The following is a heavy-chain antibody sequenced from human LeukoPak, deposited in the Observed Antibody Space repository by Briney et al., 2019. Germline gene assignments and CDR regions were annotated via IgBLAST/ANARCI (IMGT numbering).Heavy chain of an antibody. V-gene: IGHV3-21*01. CDR2: ISSSGSYI. CDR1: GFTFSSYS. J-gene: IGHJ3*02. Sequence: GGSLRLSCAASGFTFSSYSMNWVRQAPGKGLEWVSSISSSGSYIYYADSVKGRFTISRDNAKNSLYLQMNSLRAEDTAVYYCARVGTLGYCSSTSCYSEGHAFDIWGQGTMVTVSS. D-gene: IGHD2-2*01. CDR3: ARVGTLGYCSSTSCYSEGHAFDI.